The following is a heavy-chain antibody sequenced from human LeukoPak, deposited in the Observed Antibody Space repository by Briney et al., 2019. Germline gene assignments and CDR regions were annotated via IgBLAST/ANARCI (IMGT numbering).Heavy chain of an antibody. J-gene: IGHJ4*02. V-gene: IGHV3-48*04. Sequence: GGSLRLSCAASGFTFSSYSMNWVRQAPGKGLEWVSYISSSSTIYYADSVKGRFTISRDNAKNSLYLQMNSLRAEDTAVYYCARGQAYYYDSSGYSNSDYWRQGTLVTVSS. D-gene: IGHD3-22*01. CDR1: GFTFSSYS. CDR2: ISSSSTI. CDR3: ARGQAYYYDSSGYSNSDY.